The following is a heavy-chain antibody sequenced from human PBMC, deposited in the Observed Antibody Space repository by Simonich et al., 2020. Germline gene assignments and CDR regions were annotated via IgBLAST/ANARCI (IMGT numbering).Heavy chain of an antibody. V-gene: IGHV1-2*02. D-gene: IGHD7-27*01. CDR2: INPSSGGT. Sequence: QVQLVQSGAEVKKPGASVKVSGKASGYTFTGYYMHWVRQAPGQGLECGGRINPSSGGTNDAQKFQGRVTTTRDTSISTAYMELSRLRSDDPAVYYCASGWDWGFSHMSDYWGQGTLVTVSS. CDR1: GYTFTGYY. J-gene: IGHJ4*02. CDR3: ASGWDWGFSHMSDY.